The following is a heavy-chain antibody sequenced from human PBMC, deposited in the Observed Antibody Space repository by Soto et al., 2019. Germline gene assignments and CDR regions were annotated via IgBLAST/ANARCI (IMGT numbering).Heavy chain of an antibody. Sequence: QVQLVQSGAEVKKPGASVKVSCKASGYTFTSYGISWVRQAPGQGLEWMGWISAYNGNTNYAPKLQGRVTMTTDTSTSTADMEVRSRRYDDTAVYYCARLGDIVLVPAARRVGYYYGMDVWGHGTTVTVS. D-gene: IGHD2-2*01. CDR3: ARLGDIVLVPAARRVGYYYGMDV. J-gene: IGHJ6*02. CDR1: GYTFTSYG. CDR2: ISAYNGNT. V-gene: IGHV1-18*01.